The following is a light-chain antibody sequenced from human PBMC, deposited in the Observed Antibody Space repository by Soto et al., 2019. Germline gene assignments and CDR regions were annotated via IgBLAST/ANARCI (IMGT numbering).Light chain of an antibody. CDR1: QDISNY. CDR2: DAS. V-gene: IGKV1-33*01. J-gene: IGKJ4*01. CDR3: QPYDNLPT. Sequence: DIQMTQSPSSLSASVGDRVTITCQASQDISNYLNWYQQKTGKAPKLLLYDASNLETGVPSRFSGSGSGTDFTLTISSLQPDASATYYCQPYDNLPTFGGGTKVEIK.